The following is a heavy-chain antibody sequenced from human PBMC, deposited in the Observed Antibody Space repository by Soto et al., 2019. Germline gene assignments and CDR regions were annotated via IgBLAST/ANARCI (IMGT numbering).Heavy chain of an antibody. CDR1: GGSLSGATYS. V-gene: IGHV4-30-2*01. J-gene: IGHJ4*02. CDR3: ARSREFDY. CDR2: IFPSGTT. Sequence: QVQLRESGSGLVKPLETLSLTYGVSGGSLSGATYSWNWIRQPPGKGLEWIGYIFPSGTTYYNPSLKSRVTISIDVSKNQFSLSLRSLTAADTAVYYCARSREFDYWSQGTLVTVSS.